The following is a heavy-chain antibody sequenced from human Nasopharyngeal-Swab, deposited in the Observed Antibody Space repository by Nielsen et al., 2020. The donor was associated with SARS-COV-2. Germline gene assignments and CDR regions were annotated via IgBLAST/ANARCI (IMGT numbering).Heavy chain of an antibody. Sequence: GGSLRVSCTGCGLTFGDYALSWFCRDTGRGLEGVGFIRSKLYGGTTEYAASVKGRFTISRDDSKSIAYLQMNSLKTEDTAVYYCTRPPEPAMFRRELYGMDVWGQGTTVTVSS. CDR2: IRSKLYGGTT. J-gene: IGHJ6*02. V-gene: IGHV3-49*03. CDR3: TRPPEPAMFRRELYGMDV. D-gene: IGHD3-10*01. CDR1: GLTFGDYA.